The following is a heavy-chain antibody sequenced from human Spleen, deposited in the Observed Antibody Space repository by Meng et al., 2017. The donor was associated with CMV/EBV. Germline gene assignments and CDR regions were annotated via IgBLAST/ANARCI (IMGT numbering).Heavy chain of an antibody. V-gene: IGHV3-74*01. Sequence: GESLKISCAASGFTFRSYWMHWVRQAPGKGLVWVSRISSDGSSTNYADSVKGRFTISRDNTKNTLCLQMNSLRAEDTAVYYCARDSEYSSSWYPNYYYYYGMDVWGQGTTVTVSS. D-gene: IGHD6-13*01. CDR1: GFTFRSYW. CDR3: ARDSEYSSSWYPNYYYYYGMDV. CDR2: ISSDGSST. J-gene: IGHJ6*02.